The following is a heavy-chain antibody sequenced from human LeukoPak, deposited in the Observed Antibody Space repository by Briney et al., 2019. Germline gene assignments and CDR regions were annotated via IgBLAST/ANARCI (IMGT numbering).Heavy chain of an antibody. CDR2: ISSSSSYI. J-gene: IGHJ4*02. D-gene: IGHD3-22*01. Sequence: PGGSLRLSCAASGFTFSSYSMNWVRQAPGKGLEWVSSISSSSSYIYYADSVKGRFTISRDNAKNSLYLQMNNLRAEDTAVYYCARDWSLYDSSGYYIAYFDYWGQGTLVTVSS. CDR1: GFTFSSYS. CDR3: ARDWSLYDSSGYYIAYFDY. V-gene: IGHV3-21*01.